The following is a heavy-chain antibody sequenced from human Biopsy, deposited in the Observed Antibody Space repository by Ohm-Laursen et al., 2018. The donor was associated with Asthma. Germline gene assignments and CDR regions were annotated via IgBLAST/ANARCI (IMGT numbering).Heavy chain of an antibody. CDR1: GGSMSSSSYY. J-gene: IGHJ4*02. V-gene: IGHV4-39*01. D-gene: IGHD7-27*01. CDR2: ISYTGSA. Sequence: SETLSLTCTVSGGSMSSSSYYWGWIRQTPGKGLEWMGSISYTGSAYHNPSLKSRVTISVDTSKNPFSLKLSSVTAADTAVYYCARHWDWGSFFDYWGQGTPVTVSS. CDR3: ARHWDWGSFFDY.